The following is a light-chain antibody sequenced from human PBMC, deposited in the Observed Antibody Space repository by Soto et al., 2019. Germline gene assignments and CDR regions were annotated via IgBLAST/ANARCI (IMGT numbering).Light chain of an antibody. CDR1: QSISIY. CDR2: AAS. CDR3: QQSYNTPWT. J-gene: IGKJ1*01. V-gene: IGKV1-39*01. Sequence: DIQMTQSTSSLFASVGDRVTITCRASQSISIYLNWYQQKPGEAPNVLIYAASSLQSGVPPRFSGSGSGTDFTLTISGLQPEEFATYYCQQSYNTPWTFGQGTRVEIK.